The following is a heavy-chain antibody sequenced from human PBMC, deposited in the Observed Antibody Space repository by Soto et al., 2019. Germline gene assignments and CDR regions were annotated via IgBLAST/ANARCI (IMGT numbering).Heavy chain of an antibody. J-gene: IGHJ6*02. Sequence: QVHLVESGGGGVQPGRSKRLSCVVSGFTFNDYAIHWVRQAQGKGLEWVAVISFDGNNKFYADSVKGRFTISRDRSKTTAYLQMNNLRAEDTAVYYCARDHWDCSGGGCNPHQLNFFAMDVWGQGTTVTVSS. V-gene: IGHV3-30*03. CDR2: ISFDGNNK. D-gene: IGHD2-15*01. CDR3: ARDHWDCSGGGCNPHQLNFFAMDV. CDR1: GFTFNDYA.